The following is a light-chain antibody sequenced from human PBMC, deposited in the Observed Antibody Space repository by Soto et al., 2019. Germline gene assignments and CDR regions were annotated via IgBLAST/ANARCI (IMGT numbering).Light chain of an antibody. Sequence: QSVLTQPASVSGSPGQSITISCTGTSSDVGVYNYVAWYQQHPGKAPKLMIYDVTSRPSGVSNRFSGSKSANTASLTISGLQAEDEADYYCSSYTSSRTLVFGTGTKVTVL. V-gene: IGLV2-14*01. CDR2: DVT. CDR3: SSYTSSRTLV. J-gene: IGLJ1*01. CDR1: SSDVGVYNY.